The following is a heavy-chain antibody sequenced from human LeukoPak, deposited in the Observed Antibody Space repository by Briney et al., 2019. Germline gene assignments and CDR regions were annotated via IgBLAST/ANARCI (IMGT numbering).Heavy chain of an antibody. J-gene: IGHJ5*02. V-gene: IGHV4-61*02. CDR3: ASSYDFWSGSWFDP. CDR1: GGSISSGSYY. Sequence: SQTLSLTCTVSGGSISSGSYYWSWIRQPAGKGLEWIGRIYTSGSTNYNPSLKRRVTISVDTSKNQFSLKLSSVTAADTAVYYCASSYDFWSGSWFDPWGQGTLVTVSS. CDR2: IYTSGST. D-gene: IGHD3-3*01.